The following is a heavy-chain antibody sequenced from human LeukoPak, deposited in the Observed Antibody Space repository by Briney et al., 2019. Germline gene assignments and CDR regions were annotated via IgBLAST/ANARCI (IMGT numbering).Heavy chain of an antibody. D-gene: IGHD3-10*01. J-gene: IGHJ5*02. CDR3: ARERDLTMVRGVIPNWFDP. CDR1: ALTFTSYS. V-gene: IGHV3-21*01. CDR2: ISTSSSYI. Sequence: CMRLSCAAYALTFTSYSMNWDSQAPGKVLEWVSSISTSSSYINYADSVKGWFSLSTHNAKSSMYLQTTKRRAEVTAVYYCARERDLTMVRGVIPNWFDPWGQGTLVTVSS.